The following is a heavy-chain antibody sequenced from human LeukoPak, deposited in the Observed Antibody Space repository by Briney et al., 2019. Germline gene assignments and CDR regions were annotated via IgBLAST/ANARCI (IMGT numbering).Heavy chain of an antibody. Sequence: PSETLSLTCTVSGGSISTYYGSWIRQPPGKGLEWIGYIYYSGSTNYNSSLKSRVTISVDTSKNQFSLKLSSVTAADTAVYYCARLLLTGESPLFDYWGQGTLVTVSS. CDR1: GGSISTYY. V-gene: IGHV4-59*08. CDR2: IYYSGST. CDR3: ARLLLTGESPLFDY. J-gene: IGHJ4*02. D-gene: IGHD7-27*01.